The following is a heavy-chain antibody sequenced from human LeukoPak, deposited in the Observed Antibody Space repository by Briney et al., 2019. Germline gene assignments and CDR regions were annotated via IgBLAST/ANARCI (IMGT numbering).Heavy chain of an antibody. J-gene: IGHJ4*02. D-gene: IGHD2-21*02. CDR2: ISAYNGNT. CDR3: ARDVDLACPSGDCYRDFGY. Sequence: ASVKVSCKASGYTFTSYGISWVRQAPGQGLEWMGWISAYNGNTNYAQKLQGRVTMTTDTSTSTAYMELRSLRSDDTAVYYCARDVDLACPSGDCYRDFGYWGQGTLVTVSS. V-gene: IGHV1-18*01. CDR1: GYTFTSYG.